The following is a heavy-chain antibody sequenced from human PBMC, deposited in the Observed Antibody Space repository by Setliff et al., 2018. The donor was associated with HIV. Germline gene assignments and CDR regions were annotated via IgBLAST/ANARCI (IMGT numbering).Heavy chain of an antibody. D-gene: IGHD3-3*01. V-gene: IGHV1-69*02. Sequence: SVKVSCKASRRTFNSHTINWVRQAPGQGLDWMGRIIPILGVANYAQRFQGKVTITADKSTSTAYMELTSLRFDDTAMYYCVRGVQSPPHYSYYYMDVWGEETMVTVSS. CDR3: VRGVQSPPHYSYYYMDV. CDR2: IIPILGVA. J-gene: IGHJ6*03. CDR1: RRTFNSHT.